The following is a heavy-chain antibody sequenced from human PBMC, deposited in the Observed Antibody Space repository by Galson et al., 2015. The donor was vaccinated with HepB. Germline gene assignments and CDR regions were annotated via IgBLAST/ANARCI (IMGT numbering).Heavy chain of an antibody. CDR2: ISTYSGNT. CDR3: AREKSTYFDYLWDNY. J-gene: IGHJ4*02. Sequence: VKVSCKASGYSFTSYGVSWVRQAPGQGLEWMGWISTYSGNTNYAQKFQGRVTMTSDAFTSTAYMELRSLRSADTAVYYCAREKSTYFDYLWDNYWGQGTLVTVSS. CDR1: GYSFTSYG. D-gene: IGHD3-16*01. V-gene: IGHV1-18*01.